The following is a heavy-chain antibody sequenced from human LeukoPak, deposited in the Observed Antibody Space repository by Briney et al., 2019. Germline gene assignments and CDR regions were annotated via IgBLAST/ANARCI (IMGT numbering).Heavy chain of an antibody. CDR3: ARGKRGYSYGSEDYFDY. J-gene: IGHJ4*02. Sequence: VASVKVSCKASGYTFTGYYMHWVRQAPGQGLEWMGWMNPNSGGTNYAQKFQGRVTMTRDTSISTAYMELSRLRSDDTAVYYCARGKRGYSYGSEDYFDYWGQGTLVTVSS. CDR1: GYTFTGYY. D-gene: IGHD5-18*01. CDR2: MNPNSGGT. V-gene: IGHV1-2*02.